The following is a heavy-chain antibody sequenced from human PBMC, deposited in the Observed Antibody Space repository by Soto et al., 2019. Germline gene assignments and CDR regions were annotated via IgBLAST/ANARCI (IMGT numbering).Heavy chain of an antibody. V-gene: IGHV3-49*03. Sequence: GGSLRLSCTSSGFTFGDYAMSLFRQAPGKGLEWVGFIRSKAYSGATDYAASVKGRFTISRDDFKNIASLQMNSLKTEDTTVYYCSRLLGPYYYYGMDVWGQGTTVTVS. CDR1: GFTFGDYA. CDR2: IRSKAYSGAT. J-gene: IGHJ6*02. D-gene: IGHD3-10*01. CDR3: SRLLGPYYYYGMDV.